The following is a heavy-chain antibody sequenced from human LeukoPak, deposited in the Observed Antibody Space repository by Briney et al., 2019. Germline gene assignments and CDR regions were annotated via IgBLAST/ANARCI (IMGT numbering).Heavy chain of an antibody. D-gene: IGHD6-19*01. V-gene: IGHV4-4*07. CDR3: ATSGSGWSTKKDALEI. Sequence: SETLSLTCIVSGGSVSSYYWSWIRQPAGKGLEWIGRVYTSGTTYYNPSPRSRVTVSVDTSTNQFSLKMTSMTAADTAVYYCATSGSGWSTKKDALEIWGQGTTVTVSS. CDR2: VYTSGTT. J-gene: IGHJ3*02. CDR1: GGSVSSYY.